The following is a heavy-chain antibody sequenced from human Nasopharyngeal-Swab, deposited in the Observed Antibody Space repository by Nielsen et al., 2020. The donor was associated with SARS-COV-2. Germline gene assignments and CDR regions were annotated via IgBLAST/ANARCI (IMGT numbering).Heavy chain of an antibody. D-gene: IGHD5-18*01. CDR3: VRGYSYGLRDYFDY. CDR1: GFSFDDYA. J-gene: IGHJ4*02. V-gene: IGHV3-9*01. CDR2: ISWRSSST. Sequence: SLKISCAASGFSFDDYAMHWVRQAPGKGLEWVSGISWRSSSTGYADSVKGRFTISRDNAKNSLYLQMNSLRAEDTALYYCVRGYSYGLRDYFDYWGQGTLVTVSS.